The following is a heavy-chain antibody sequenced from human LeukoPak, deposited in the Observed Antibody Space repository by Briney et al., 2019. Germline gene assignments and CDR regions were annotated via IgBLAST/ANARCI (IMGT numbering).Heavy chain of an antibody. CDR1: GYSISSGYY. CDR3: ARQSLLRFLEWSSGIDY. J-gene: IGHJ4*02. D-gene: IGHD3-3*01. Sequence: SETLSLTCTVSGYSISSGYYWGWIRQPPGKGLEWIGSGSTYYNPSLKSRVTISVDTSKNQFSLKLSSVTAADTAVYYCARQSLLRFLEWSSGIDYWGQGTLVTVSS. CDR2: SGST. V-gene: IGHV4-38-2*02.